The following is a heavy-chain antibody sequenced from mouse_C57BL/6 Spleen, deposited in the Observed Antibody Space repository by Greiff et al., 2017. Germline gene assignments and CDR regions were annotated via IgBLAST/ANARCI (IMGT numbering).Heavy chain of an antibody. D-gene: IGHD1-1*01. J-gene: IGHJ1*03. CDR2: INPNNGGT. Sequence: VQLQQSGPELVKPGASVKIPCKASGYTFTDYNMDWVKQSHGKSLEWIGDINPNNGGTIYNQKFKGKATLTVDKSSSPAYMELRSLTSEDTAVYYCARGVLRSDWYFDVWGTGTTVTVSS. CDR1: GYTFTDYN. CDR3: ARGVLRSDWYFDV. V-gene: IGHV1-18*01.